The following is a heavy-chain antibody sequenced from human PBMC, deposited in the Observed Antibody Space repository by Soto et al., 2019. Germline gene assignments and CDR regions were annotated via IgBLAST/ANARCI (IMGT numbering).Heavy chain of an antibody. D-gene: IGHD4-4*01. CDR3: TRAYTGFDC. CDR1: GFTFSSYW. Sequence: EVLLVESGGGLVQAGGSLRLSCAASGFTFSSYWMHWVRQAPGRGLVWVSRIKSDGSSADYADSVKGRFTISRDNAKNTLYLQMNSLRAEDTAVYYCTRAYTGFDCWGQGTLVTVSS. CDR2: IKSDGSSA. V-gene: IGHV3-74*01. J-gene: IGHJ4*02.